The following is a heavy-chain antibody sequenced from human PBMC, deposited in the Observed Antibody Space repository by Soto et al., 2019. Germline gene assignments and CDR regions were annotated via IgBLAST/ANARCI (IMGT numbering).Heavy chain of an antibody. CDR1: GFTFTSSA. Sequence: ASVKVSCQASGFTFTSSAVLWVRQARGQRLEGIGWIVVGSGKTNYAQKFQERVTITRDMSTSTAYMELSSLRSEDTAVYYCAADGIAAAGRTDCRGWYYYYGMDVWGQGTTVTVSS. CDR3: AADGIAAAGRTDCRGWYYYYGMDV. CDR2: IVVGSGKT. V-gene: IGHV1-58*01. D-gene: IGHD6-13*01. J-gene: IGHJ6*02.